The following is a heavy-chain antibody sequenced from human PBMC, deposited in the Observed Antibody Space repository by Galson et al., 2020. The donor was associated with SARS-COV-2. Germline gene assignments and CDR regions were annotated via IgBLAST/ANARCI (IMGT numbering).Heavy chain of an antibody. CDR1: GGSISSGGYY. D-gene: IGHD3-3*02. CDR3: ARVVSRRYWYFDL. V-gene: IGHV4-31*03. CDR2: IYYSGST. J-gene: IGHJ2*01. Sequence: ETSETLSLTCTVSGGSISSGGYYWSWIRQHPGKGLEWIGYIYYSGSTYYNPSLKSRVTISVDTSKNQFSLKLSSVPAADTAVYYCARVVSRRYWYFDLWGRGTLVTVSS.